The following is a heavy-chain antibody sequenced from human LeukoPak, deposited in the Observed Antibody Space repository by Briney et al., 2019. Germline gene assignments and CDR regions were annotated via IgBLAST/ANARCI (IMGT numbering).Heavy chain of an antibody. CDR3: ATAKPSGELYYYYYMDV. J-gene: IGHJ6*03. V-gene: IGHV1-24*01. Sequence: ASVKVSCKVSGYTLTELSMHWVRQAPGKGLEWMGGFDPEDGETIYAQKFQGRVTMTEDTSTDTAYMELSSLRSEDTAVYYCATAKPSGELYYYYYMDVWGKGTTVTISS. CDR2: FDPEDGET. D-gene: IGHD3-10*01. CDR1: GYTLTELS.